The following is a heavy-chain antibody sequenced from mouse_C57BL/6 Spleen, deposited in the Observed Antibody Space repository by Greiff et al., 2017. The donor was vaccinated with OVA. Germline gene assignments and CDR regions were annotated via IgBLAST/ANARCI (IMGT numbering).Heavy chain of an antibody. D-gene: IGHD1-1*01. CDR1: GYTFTSYW. V-gene: IGHV1-69*01. Sequence: QVQLQQPGAELVMPGASVKLSCKASGYTFTSYWMHWVKQRPGQGLEWIGEIDPSDSYTNYNQKFKGKSTLTVDQSSSTAYVQLSRLTSEDSAVYYCARRFGSSFDYWGQGTTLTVSS. J-gene: IGHJ2*01. CDR3: ARRFGSSFDY. CDR2: IDPSDSYT.